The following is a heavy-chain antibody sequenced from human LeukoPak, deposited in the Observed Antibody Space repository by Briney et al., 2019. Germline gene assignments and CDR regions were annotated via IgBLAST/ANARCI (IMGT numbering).Heavy chain of an antibody. CDR1: GFTFSSFG. V-gene: IGHV3-21*01. CDR2: ITSSSTYI. D-gene: IGHD3-10*01. J-gene: IGHJ4*02. CDR3: ARGRGST. Sequence: GGSLRLSCAGSGFTFSSFGMHWVRQAPGKGLEWVSSITSSSTYIYYADSVKGRFTMSRDNAKNSLYLQMNSLRVEDTAVYYCARGRGSTWGQGTLVTVSS.